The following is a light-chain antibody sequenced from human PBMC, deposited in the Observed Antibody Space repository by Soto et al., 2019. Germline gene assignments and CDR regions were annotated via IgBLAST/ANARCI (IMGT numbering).Light chain of an antibody. CDR2: AAS. V-gene: IGKV1-27*01. J-gene: IGKJ3*01. CDR3: QKYNSAPLFT. Sequence: DIQMTQSPSSLSASVGDRVTITCRASQGISNYLAWYQQKPGKTPKLLIYAASTLQSGVPSRFSGSGSGTDFTLTISSLQPEDVAIYYCQKYNSAPLFTFGPGTKGDI. CDR1: QGISNY.